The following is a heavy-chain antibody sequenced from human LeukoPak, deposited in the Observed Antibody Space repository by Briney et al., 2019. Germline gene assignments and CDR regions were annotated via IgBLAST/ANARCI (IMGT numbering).Heavy chain of an antibody. CDR3: AREVGRHFDY. CDR2: IYYSGST. D-gene: IGHD3-10*01. V-gene: IGHV4-61*01. J-gene: IGHJ4*02. CDR1: DYSISSGYF. Sequence: SETLSLTCTVSDYSISSGYFWSWIRQPPGKGLEWIGYIYYSGSTNYNPSLKSRVTISVDTSKNQFSLKLSSVTAADTAVYYCAREVGRHFDYWGQGTLVTVSS.